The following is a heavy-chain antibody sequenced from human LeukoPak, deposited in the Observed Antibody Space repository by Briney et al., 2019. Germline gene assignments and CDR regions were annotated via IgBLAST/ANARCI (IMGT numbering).Heavy chain of an antibody. D-gene: IGHD1/OR15-1a*01. CDR2: ISYDGRKK. J-gene: IGHJ4*02. CDR1: GFTFSNYA. CDR3: ARDNNAGY. V-gene: IGHV3-30*04. Sequence: GGSLRLSCAASGFTFSNYAMHWVRQAPGKGLEWVAVISYDGRKKYIADSVKGRFTISRDNSKNTLYLQMNSLTAEDTADYYCARDNNAGYWGQGTLVTVSS.